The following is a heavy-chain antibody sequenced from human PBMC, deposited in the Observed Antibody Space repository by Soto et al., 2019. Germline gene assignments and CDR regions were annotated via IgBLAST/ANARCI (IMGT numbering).Heavy chain of an antibody. CDR3: ARDRRPQRYYYYWAV. CDR2: IKEDGSEK. Sequence: EVQLVESGGGLVQPGGSLRLSCAASGFTFGAYWMSWVRQAPGRGLEWVANIKEDGSEKYYVDSVKGRFTIFRDNAKNSLFLQMDRLRAEDTAVFYCARDRRPQRYYYYWAVWGKGTTVTVSS. D-gene: IGHD1-1*01. V-gene: IGHV3-7*01. J-gene: IGHJ6*03. CDR1: GFTFGAYW.